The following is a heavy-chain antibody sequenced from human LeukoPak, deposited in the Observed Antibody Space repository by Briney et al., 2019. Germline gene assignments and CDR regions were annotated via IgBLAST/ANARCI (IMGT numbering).Heavy chain of an antibody. CDR3: ARDETKRYSGYDSSDY. J-gene: IGHJ4*02. D-gene: IGHD5-12*01. Sequence: GGSLRLSCAASGFTFSDYYMSWIRQAPAKGLEWISYISSSGSTIYYADSVKGRFTISRDNAKNSLYLQMNGLRAEDTAVYYCARDETKRYSGYDSSDYWGQGTLVTVSS. V-gene: IGHV3-11*01. CDR1: GFTFSDYY. CDR2: ISSSGSTI.